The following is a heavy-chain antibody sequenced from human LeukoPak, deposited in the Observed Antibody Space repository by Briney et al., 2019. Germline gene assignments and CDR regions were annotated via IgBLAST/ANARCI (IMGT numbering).Heavy chain of an antibody. Sequence: GGSLRLSCTASGFTFSSYAMSWVRQAPGKGLEWVSAITGSGGSTYYADSVKGRFTISRDDSKNTLYLQMNSLRAEDTAVYYCAKSLSSWLFDYWGQGTLVTVSS. CDR2: ITGSGGST. J-gene: IGHJ4*02. V-gene: IGHV3-23*01. CDR1: GFTFSSYA. D-gene: IGHD6-13*01. CDR3: AKSLSSWLFDY.